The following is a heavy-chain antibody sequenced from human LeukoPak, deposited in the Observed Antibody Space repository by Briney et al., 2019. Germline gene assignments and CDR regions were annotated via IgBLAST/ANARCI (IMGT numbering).Heavy chain of an antibody. CDR2: INWNGGST. J-gene: IGHJ4*02. V-gene: IGHV3-20*04. CDR3: ARVGPYSGYDY. Sequence: GGSLRLSCTASGFTFITYWMSWVRQAPGKGLEWVSGINWNGGSTGYADSVKGRFTISRDNAKNSLYLQMNSLRAEDTALYYCARVGPYSGYDYWGQGTLVTVSS. D-gene: IGHD5-12*01. CDR1: GFTFITYW.